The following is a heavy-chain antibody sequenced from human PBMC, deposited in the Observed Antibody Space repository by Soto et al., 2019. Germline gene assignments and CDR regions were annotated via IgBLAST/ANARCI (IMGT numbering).Heavy chain of an antibody. CDR3: AKARQAQSHYYHGMDV. CDR1: GFTFHNNA. J-gene: IGHJ6*02. D-gene: IGHD6-19*01. CDR2: ISGSGYGT. V-gene: IGHV3-23*01. Sequence: EGLLLESGGDLAQPGGSLRLSCVASGFTFHNNAMNWVRQAPGKGLEWVSAISGSGYGTYYADAVKGRFTISRDSSSNTLYLRMNSLRAEDTAVYYCAKARQAQSHYYHGMDVWGQGTTVTVSS.